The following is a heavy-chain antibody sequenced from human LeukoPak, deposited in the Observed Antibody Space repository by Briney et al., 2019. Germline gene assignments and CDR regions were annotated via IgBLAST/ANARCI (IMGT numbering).Heavy chain of an antibody. Sequence: PGGSLRLSCAASGFTFSSYAMSWVRQAPGKGLEWVSAISGSGGSTYYADSVKGRFTISRDNSKNTLYLQMNSLRAEDTAVYYCATAGRISNFEVAPYDLNYWGQGTLVTVSS. D-gene: IGHD3-3*01. J-gene: IGHJ4*02. V-gene: IGHV3-23*01. CDR1: GFTFSSYA. CDR2: ISGSGGST. CDR3: ATAGRISNFEVAPYDLNY.